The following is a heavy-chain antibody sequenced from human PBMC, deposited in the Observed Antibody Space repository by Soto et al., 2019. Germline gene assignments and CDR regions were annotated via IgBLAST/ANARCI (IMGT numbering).Heavy chain of an antibody. J-gene: IGHJ4*02. Sequence: ASVKVSCKASGYTFTSYGISWVRQAPGQGLEWMGWISAYNGNTNYAQKLQGRVTMTTDTSTSTAYMELNSLRAEDTAVYYCARESEDLTSNFDYWGQGTLVTVSP. CDR3: ARESEDLTSNFDY. CDR1: GYTFTSYG. CDR2: ISAYNGNT. V-gene: IGHV1-18*01.